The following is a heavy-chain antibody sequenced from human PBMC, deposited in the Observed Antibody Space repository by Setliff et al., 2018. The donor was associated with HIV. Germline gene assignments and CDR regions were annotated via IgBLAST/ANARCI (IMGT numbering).Heavy chain of an antibody. CDR2: IYYSGST. CDR1: GGSVSAYE. V-gene: IGHV4-59*02. CDR3: AREDYYYYGMDV. Sequence: SETLSLTCGVYGGSVSAYEWRWIRQPPGKGLEWIGYIYYSGSTNYNPSLKSRVTISVDTSKNQFSLKLSSVTAADTAVYYCAREDYYYYGMDVWGQGTTVTVSS. J-gene: IGHJ6*02.